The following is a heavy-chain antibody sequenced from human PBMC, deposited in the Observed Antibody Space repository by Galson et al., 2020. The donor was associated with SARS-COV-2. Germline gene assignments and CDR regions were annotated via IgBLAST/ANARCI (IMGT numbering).Heavy chain of an antibody. CDR3: AREMVAYCSGGSCYEIGFDYYYYGMDV. CDR1: GFTFSSYA. D-gene: IGHD2-15*01. V-gene: IGHV3-30-3*01. J-gene: IGHJ6*02. CDR2: ISYDGSNK. Sequence: GGSLRLSCAASGFTFSSYAMHWVRQAPGKGLEWVAVISYDGSNKYYADSVKGRFTISRDNSKNTLYLQMNSLRAEDTAVYYCAREMVAYCSGGSCYEIGFDYYYYGMDVWGQGTTVTVSS.